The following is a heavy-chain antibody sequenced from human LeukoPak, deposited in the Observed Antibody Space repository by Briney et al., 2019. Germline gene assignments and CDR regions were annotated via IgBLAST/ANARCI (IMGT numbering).Heavy chain of an antibody. CDR3: ARGTDY. J-gene: IGHJ4*02. V-gene: IGHV3-64D*06. Sequence: GGSLRLSCSVSGLTFSTYVMHWVRQAPGKGLEYVSAISSNGDNTYYADSVKGRFTISRDNSKNTLYLQMSSLRADDTAVYYCARGTDYWGQGTLVTVSS. CDR1: GLTFSTYV. CDR2: ISSNGDNT.